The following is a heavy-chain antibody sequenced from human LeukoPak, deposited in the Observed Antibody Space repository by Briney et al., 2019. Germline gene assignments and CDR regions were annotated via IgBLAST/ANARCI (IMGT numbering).Heavy chain of an antibody. J-gene: IGHJ4*02. CDR3: AKKRRRDGYNYVDY. V-gene: IGHV3-30*02. D-gene: IGHD5-24*01. CDR1: GFSFTTHG. CDR2: IRYDGSNK. Sequence: PGGSLRLSCAASGFSFTTHGMHWVRQAPGKGLEWVAFIRYDGSNKYYADSVKGRFTISRDNSKNTLYLQMDSLRGDDTAVYYCAKKRRRDGYNYVDYWGQGTLVTVSS.